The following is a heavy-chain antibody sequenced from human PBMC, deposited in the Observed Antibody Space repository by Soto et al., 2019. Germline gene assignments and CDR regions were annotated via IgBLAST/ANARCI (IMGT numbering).Heavy chain of an antibody. D-gene: IGHD1-1*01. CDR3: ARYERGVGFSS. CDR2: VDPNSDNI. J-gene: IGHJ4*02. Sequence: ASVKVSCKASGHTFTTDDINWVRQATGQGPEWIGWVDPNSDNIGYAQKFQGRVTMTGDSSLSTVYMELRSLTSDDTAVYYCARYERGVGFSSRGQGTPVTVSS. CDR1: GHTFTTDD. V-gene: IGHV1-8*01.